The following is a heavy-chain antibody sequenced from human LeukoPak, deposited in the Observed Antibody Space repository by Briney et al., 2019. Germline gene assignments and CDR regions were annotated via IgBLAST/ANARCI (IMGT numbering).Heavy chain of an antibody. CDR2: IQYDGNNK. V-gene: IGHV3-30*02. J-gene: IGHJ4*02. D-gene: IGHD1-26*01. CDR1: GFTFRNYG. CDR3: AKPSGSCFDY. Sequence: GGSLRLSCAASGFTFRNYGMHWVRQAPGKGLEWVASIQYDGNNKYYADSVKGRVTISRDNTKNMLYLQMNSLTTEDTAVYYCAKPSGSCFDYWGQGTLVTVSS.